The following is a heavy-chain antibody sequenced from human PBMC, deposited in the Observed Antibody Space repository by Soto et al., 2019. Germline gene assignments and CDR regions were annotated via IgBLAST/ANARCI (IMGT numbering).Heavy chain of an antibody. CDR2: IYHSGST. Sequence: QVQLQESGPGLVKPSGTLSLTCAVSGGSISSSNWWSWVRQPPGKRLEWIGAIYHSGSTNYNPSLKSRVTISVDKSKNQFSLKLSSVTAADTAVYHCARALPSSSWYYQRGGYYFDYWGQGTLVTVSS. CDR3: ARALPSSSWYYQRGGYYFDY. CDR1: GGSISSSNW. V-gene: IGHV4-4*02. D-gene: IGHD6-13*01. J-gene: IGHJ4*02.